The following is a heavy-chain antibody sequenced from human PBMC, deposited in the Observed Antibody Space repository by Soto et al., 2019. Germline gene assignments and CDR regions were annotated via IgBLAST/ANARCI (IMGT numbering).Heavy chain of an antibody. CDR1: GFTFSSYW. J-gene: IGHJ4*02. V-gene: IGHV3-7*05. CDR2: IKQDGSEK. D-gene: IGHD5-18*01. CDR3: ARDQYSYGLYYFDY. Sequence: PGGSLRLSCAASGFTFSSYWMSWVRQAPGKGLEWVANIKQDGSEKYYVDSVKGRFTISRDNAKNSLYLQMNSLRAEDTAVYYCARDQYSYGLYYFDYWGQGTLVTVSS.